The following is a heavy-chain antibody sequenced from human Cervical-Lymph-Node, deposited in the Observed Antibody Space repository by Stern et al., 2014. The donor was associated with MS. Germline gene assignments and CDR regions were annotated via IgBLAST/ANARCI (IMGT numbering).Heavy chain of an antibody. CDR3: ARSSTRGFDY. CDR1: GGTFSSYA. Sequence: VQLVESGAEVKKPGSSVKVSCKASGGTFSSYAINWVRQAPGQGLDWMGGIIPIFGTANYAQKCQGRVTITADESTSTAYMELGSLKSEDTAVYYCARSSTRGFDYWGQGTLVTVSS. V-gene: IGHV1-69*01. CDR2: IIPIFGTA. D-gene: IGHD2-15*01. J-gene: IGHJ4*02.